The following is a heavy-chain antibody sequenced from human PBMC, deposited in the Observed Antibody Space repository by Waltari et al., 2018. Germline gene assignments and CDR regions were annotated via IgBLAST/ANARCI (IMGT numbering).Heavy chain of an antibody. J-gene: IGHJ4*02. D-gene: IGHD5-18*01. CDR2: ISGSGDII. Sequence: QVQLVESGGALVKPGESLRLSCAASGFAFSVHFLGWIRPTPGKKLEWISYISGSGDIIWYVDSVRGRFSISRDNAMNSLYLQMNSLGVEDTAVYFCVRVESSMVTYWGQGTLVAVSS. V-gene: IGHV3-11*04. CDR3: VRVESSMVTY. CDR1: GFAFSVHF.